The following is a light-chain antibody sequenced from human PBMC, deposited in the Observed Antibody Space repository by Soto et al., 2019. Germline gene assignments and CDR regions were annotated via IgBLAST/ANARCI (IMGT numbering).Light chain of an antibody. CDR1: SSDVGGYNY. CDR2: EVS. Sequence: QSALTQPPSASGSPGQSVTISCTGTSSDVGGYNYVSWYQQHPGKAPKLMIYEVSKRPSGVPDRFSGSKSGNTASLTVSGLQAEDEADYYCSSYAGSHFDVFGTGTKVTVL. CDR3: SSYAGSHFDV. V-gene: IGLV2-8*01. J-gene: IGLJ1*01.